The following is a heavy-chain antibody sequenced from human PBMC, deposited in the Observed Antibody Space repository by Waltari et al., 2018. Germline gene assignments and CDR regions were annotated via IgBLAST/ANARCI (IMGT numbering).Heavy chain of an antibody. J-gene: IGHJ4*02. CDR3: ARLCSGGSCKSDY. CDR1: GFTVSSNY. V-gene: IGHV3-53*04. D-gene: IGHD2-15*01. Sequence: EVQLVESGGGLVQPGGSLRLSCAASGFTVSSNYTSWVRQAPGKGQEWVSVIYSSGSTYNADSVKGRFTITRRNSKNTLYLQMNSLRAEDTAVYYCARLCSGGSCKSDYWGQGTLVTVSS. CDR2: IYSSGST.